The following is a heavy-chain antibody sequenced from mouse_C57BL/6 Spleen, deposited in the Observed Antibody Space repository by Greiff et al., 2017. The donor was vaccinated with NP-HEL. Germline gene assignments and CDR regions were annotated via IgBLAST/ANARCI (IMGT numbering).Heavy chain of an antibody. CDR1: GFTFSSYG. Sequence: DVHLVESGGDLVKPGGSLKLSCAASGFTFSSYGMSWVRQTPDKRLEWVATISSGGSYTYYPDSVKGRFTISRDNAKNTLYLQMSRLKSEDTAMYYCARRDTTVVAFDYWGQGTTLTVSS. J-gene: IGHJ2*01. CDR2: ISSGGSYT. CDR3: ARRDTTVVAFDY. V-gene: IGHV5-6*01. D-gene: IGHD1-1*01.